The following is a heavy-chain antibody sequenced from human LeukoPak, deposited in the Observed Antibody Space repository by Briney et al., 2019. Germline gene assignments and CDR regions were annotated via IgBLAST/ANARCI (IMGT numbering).Heavy chain of an antibody. J-gene: IGHJ3*02. CDR3: ARSGYSYGADAFDI. D-gene: IGHD5-18*01. CDR2: IYYSGST. V-gene: IGHV4-59*01. CDR1: GGSISSYY. Sequence: SETLSLTCIVSGGSISSYYWSWIRQPPGKGLEWIGYIYYSGSTNYNPSLKSRVTISVDTSRTQFSLKLSSVTAADTAVYYCARSGYSYGADAFDIWGQGTMVTASS.